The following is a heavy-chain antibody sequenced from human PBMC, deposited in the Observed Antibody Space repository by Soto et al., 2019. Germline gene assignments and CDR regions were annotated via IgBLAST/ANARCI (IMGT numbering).Heavy chain of an antibody. CDR3: ARHVPPAGYYYGMDV. D-gene: IGHD2-2*01. CDR2: IIPIFGTA. V-gene: IGHV1-69*12. J-gene: IGHJ6*02. Sequence: QVQLVQSGAEVKKPGSSVKVSCKASGGTFSSYAISWVRQAPGQGLEWMGGIIPIFGTANYAQKFQGRVTITASESTSTAYMELSSMRSEDTAVSYCARHVPPAGYYYGMDVWCQGTTVTVSS. CDR1: GGTFSSYA.